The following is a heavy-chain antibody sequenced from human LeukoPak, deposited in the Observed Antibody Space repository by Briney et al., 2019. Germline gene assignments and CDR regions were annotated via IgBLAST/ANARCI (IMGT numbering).Heavy chain of an antibody. CDR3: ASPAYCSSTSCHLDY. CDR1: GYTFTSYY. V-gene: IGHV1-46*01. CDR2: INPSGGST. J-gene: IGHJ4*02. D-gene: IGHD2-2*01. Sequence: ASVKVSCKASGYTFTSYYMHWVRQAPGQGLEWMGIINPSGGSTSYAQKFQGRVTMTRDMSTSTVYMELSSLRSEDTAVYYCASPAYCSSTSCHLDYWGQGTLVTVSS.